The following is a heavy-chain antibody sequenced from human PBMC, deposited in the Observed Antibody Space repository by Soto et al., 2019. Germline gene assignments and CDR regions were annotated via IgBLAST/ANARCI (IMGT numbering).Heavy chain of an antibody. J-gene: IGHJ4*02. V-gene: IGHV3-33*02. CDR1: GFTFSTYG. D-gene: IGHD2-2*03. CDR2: THHDGSNT. Sequence: ESGGGVVQPGTSLRLSCAASGFTFSTYGMHWVRQAPGKGLEWVASTHHDGSNTYYADTAKGRFTVSKDNSRNTLFLQMDSLRVGDTAVYFCARWIGSLNYDYWGQGTLLIVSS. CDR3: ARWIGSLNYDY.